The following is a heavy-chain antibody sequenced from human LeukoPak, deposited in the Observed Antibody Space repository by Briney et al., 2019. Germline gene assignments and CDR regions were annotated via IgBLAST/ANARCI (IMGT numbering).Heavy chain of an antibody. D-gene: IGHD6-13*01. CDR2: IYHRGST. V-gene: IGHV4-30-2*01. CDR1: GGSISSGGYS. CDR3: ARGDPRRSPYSSSGEYFQH. Sequence: SETLSLTCAVSGGSISSGGYSWSWIRQPPGKGLEWIGYIYHRGSTYYNPSLKSRVTISVDRSKNQFSLKLSSVTAADTAVYYCARGDPRRSPYSSSGEYFQHWGQGTLVTVSS. J-gene: IGHJ1*01.